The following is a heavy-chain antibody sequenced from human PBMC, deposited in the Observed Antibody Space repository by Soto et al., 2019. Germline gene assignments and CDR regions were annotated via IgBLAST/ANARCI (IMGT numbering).Heavy chain of an antibody. Sequence: QVQLVESGGGVVQPGRSLRLSCAASGFTFSTYGMHWVRQAPGKGLEWVAVISYDGSNKYYADSVKGRFTISRDNPKNTLYLQMNSLRTEDTAVYYCAKDDYGMDVWGQGTTVTVSS. CDR3: AKDDYGMDV. CDR1: GFTFSTYG. J-gene: IGHJ6*02. CDR2: ISYDGSNK. V-gene: IGHV3-30*18.